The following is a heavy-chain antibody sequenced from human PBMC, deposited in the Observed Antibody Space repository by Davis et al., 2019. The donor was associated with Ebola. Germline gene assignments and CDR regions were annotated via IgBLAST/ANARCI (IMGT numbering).Heavy chain of an antibody. Sequence: GESLKISCAASGFTFSSYSMNWVRQAPGKGLEWVSSISSSSSYIYYADSVRGRFTISRDNFRNTLDLQMNSLRAEDTAVYYCASEDTAMAYFDYWGQGTLVTVSS. V-gene: IGHV3-21*01. CDR1: GFTFSSYS. D-gene: IGHD5-18*01. J-gene: IGHJ4*02. CDR2: ISSSSSYI. CDR3: ASEDTAMAYFDY.